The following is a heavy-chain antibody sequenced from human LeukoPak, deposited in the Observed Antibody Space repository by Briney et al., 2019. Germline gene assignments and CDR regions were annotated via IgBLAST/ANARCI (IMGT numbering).Heavy chain of an antibody. CDR2: IYYSGST. Sequence: SETLSLTCTVSGGSISSSSYYWGWIRQPPGKGLEWIGSIYYSGSTYYNPSLKSRGTISVDTSKNQFSLKLSSVTAADTAVYYCASLMIVVAAFDYWGQGTLVTVSS. D-gene: IGHD3-22*01. CDR1: GGSISSSSYY. J-gene: IGHJ4*02. CDR3: ASLMIVVAAFDY. V-gene: IGHV4-39*01.